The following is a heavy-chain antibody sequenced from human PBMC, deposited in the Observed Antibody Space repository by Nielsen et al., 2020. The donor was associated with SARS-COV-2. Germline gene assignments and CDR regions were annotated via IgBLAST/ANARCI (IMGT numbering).Heavy chain of an antibody. Sequence: GESLKISCAASGFTFSSYDMHWVRQATGKGLEWVSAIGTAGDTYYPGSVKGRFTIPRENAKNSLYLQMNSLRAGDTAVYYCARGFSSGLFYYFDYWGQGTLVTVSS. CDR2: IGTAGDT. CDR3: ARGFSSGLFYYFDY. J-gene: IGHJ4*02. V-gene: IGHV3-13*04. D-gene: IGHD6-19*01. CDR1: GFTFSSYD.